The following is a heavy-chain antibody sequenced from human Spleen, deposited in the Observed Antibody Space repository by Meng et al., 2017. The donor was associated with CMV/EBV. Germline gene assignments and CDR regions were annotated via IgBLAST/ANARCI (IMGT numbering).Heavy chain of an antibody. D-gene: IGHD3-10*01. CDR2: ISSSGSYI. V-gene: IGHV3-21*01. CDR3: ATYYYGSGSYYNSPGYYYGMDV. J-gene: IGHJ6*02. Sequence: GESLKISCAASGFTFSSHSMSWVRQAPGKGLEWVSSISSSGSYIYYADSVRGRFTISRDNAKSLVYLQMNSLRAEDTAAYYCATYYYGSGSYYNSPGYYYGMDVWGQGTTVTVSS. CDR1: GFTFSSHS.